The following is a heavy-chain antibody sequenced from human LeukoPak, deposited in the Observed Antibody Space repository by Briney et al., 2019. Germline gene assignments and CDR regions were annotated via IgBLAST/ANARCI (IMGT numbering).Heavy chain of an antibody. J-gene: IGHJ4*02. Sequence: ASVKVSCKVSGYTLTELSMHWVRQAPGKGLEWMGGFDPEDGETIYAQKFQGRVTMTEDTSTDTAYMELSSLRSEDTAVYYCATDLWRGRYRGGHYFDYWGQGTLVTVSS. CDR3: ATDLWRGRYRGGHYFDY. CDR1: GYTLTELS. CDR2: FDPEDGET. V-gene: IGHV1-24*01. D-gene: IGHD1-26*01.